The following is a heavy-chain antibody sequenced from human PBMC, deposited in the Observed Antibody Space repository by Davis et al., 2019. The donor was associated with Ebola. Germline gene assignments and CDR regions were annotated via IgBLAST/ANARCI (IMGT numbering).Heavy chain of an antibody. Sequence: SETLSLTCTVSGGSISSYYWSWIRQPPGKGLEWIGYIYYSGSTNYNPSLKSRVTISVDTSKNQFSLKLSSVTDADTAVYYCAREVTGTPFSFDYWGQGTLVTVSS. J-gene: IGHJ4*02. D-gene: IGHD1-20*01. CDR3: AREVTGTPFSFDY. V-gene: IGHV4-59*12. CDR1: GGSISSYY. CDR2: IYYSGST.